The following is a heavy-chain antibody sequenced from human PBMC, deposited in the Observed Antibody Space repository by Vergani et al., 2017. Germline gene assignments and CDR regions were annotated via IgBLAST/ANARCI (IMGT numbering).Heavy chain of an antibody. CDR1: GGTFSSNS. J-gene: IGHJ6*02. Sequence: QGQLAQSGAEVKKPGSSVKVSCKASGGTFSSNSISWVRQAPGQGLEWMGGIIPIFGTANYAQKFQGRVTITADESTSTAYMELSSLRSEDTAVYYCARGVDTXMSYDVPYYYGMDVWGQGTTVTVSS. V-gene: IGHV1-69*13. CDR2: IIPIFGTA. CDR3: ARGVDTXMSYDVPYYYGMDV. D-gene: IGHD5-18*01.